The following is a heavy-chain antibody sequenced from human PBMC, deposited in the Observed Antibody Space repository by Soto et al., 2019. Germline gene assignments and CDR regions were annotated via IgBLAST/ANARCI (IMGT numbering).Heavy chain of an antibody. CDR3: ATAYSSGWAFDN. Sequence: QVQLVQSGAEVKKPGASVKDSCKASGYTFTSYAIHWVRQAPGQRLEWMGWINGGNGDTKYSEEFQGRVTITRDTSASTAYMELSTLRPEDTSVYYCATAYSSGWAFDNGGQGTLVNVSS. J-gene: IGHJ4*02. D-gene: IGHD6-25*01. CDR1: GYTFTSYA. CDR2: INGGNGDT. V-gene: IGHV1-3*01.